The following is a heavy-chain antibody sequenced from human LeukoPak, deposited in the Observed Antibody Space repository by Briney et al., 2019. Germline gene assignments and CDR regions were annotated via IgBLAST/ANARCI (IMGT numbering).Heavy chain of an antibody. CDR1: GGSISSYY. V-gene: IGHV4-4*07. CDR2: IYTSGST. D-gene: IGHD3-10*01. CDR3: ARAVGSGSFQTYYYYMDV. J-gene: IGHJ6*03. Sequence: SETLSLTCTVSGGSISSYYWSWLRQPAGKGLEWIGRIYTSGSTNYNPSLKSRVTMSVDTSKNQFSLKLSSVTAADTAMYYCARAVGSGSFQTYYYYMDVWGKGTTVTISS.